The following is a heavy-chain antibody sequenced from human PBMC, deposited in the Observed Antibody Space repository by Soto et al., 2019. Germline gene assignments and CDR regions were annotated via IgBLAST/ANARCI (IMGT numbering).Heavy chain of an antibody. CDR2: IIPILGIA. D-gene: IGHD6-19*01. CDR1: GGTFSSYT. Sequence: SVKVSCKASGGTFSSYTISWVRQAPGQGLEWMGRIIPILGIANYAQKFQGRVTITADKSTSTAYMELSSLRSEDTAVYYCASGRIAVAGYWYFDLWGRGTLVTVSS. V-gene: IGHV1-69*02. CDR3: ASGRIAVAGYWYFDL. J-gene: IGHJ2*01.